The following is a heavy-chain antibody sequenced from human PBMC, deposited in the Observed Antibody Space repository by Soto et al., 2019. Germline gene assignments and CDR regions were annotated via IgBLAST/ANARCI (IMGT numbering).Heavy chain of an antibody. CDR1: GFTFSTNG. CDR3: AKDITILGVVITPTLMNY. V-gene: IGHV3-30*18. J-gene: IGHJ4*02. Sequence: GGSLRLSYAASGFTFSTNGMHWVRQAPGKGLEWVAVISYDGSNKYYADSVKGRFTISRDNSKNTLYLQMNSLRAEDTAVYYCAKDITILGVVITPTLMNYWGQGT. CDR2: ISYDGSNK. D-gene: IGHD3-3*01.